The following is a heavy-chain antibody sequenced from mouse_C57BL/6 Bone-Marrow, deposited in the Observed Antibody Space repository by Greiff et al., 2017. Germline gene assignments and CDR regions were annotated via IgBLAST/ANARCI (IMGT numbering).Heavy chain of an antibody. CDR2: IYPGDGDT. CDR1: GYAFSSSW. V-gene: IGHV1-82*01. J-gene: IGHJ4*01. Sequence: QVQLQQSGPELVKPGASVKISCKASGYAFSSSWMNWVKQRPGKGLEWIGRIYPGDGDTNYNGKFKGKATLTADKSSSTAYMQLSSLPSEDSAVYFCARSEYYAMDYWGQGTSVSVSS. CDR3: ARSEYYAMDY.